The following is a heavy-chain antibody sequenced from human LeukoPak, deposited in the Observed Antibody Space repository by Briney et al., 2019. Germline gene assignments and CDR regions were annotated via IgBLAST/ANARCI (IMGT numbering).Heavy chain of an antibody. CDR1: GFTLSSHTMN. Sequence: PGGSLRLSCAASGFTLSSHTMNWVRQAPGKGLEWIGSIYYSGSTYYNPSLKSRVTISVDTSKNQFSLKLSSVTAADTAVYYCARQPSWLQRAFDYWGQGTLVTVSS. V-gene: IGHV4-39*01. D-gene: IGHD5-24*01. J-gene: IGHJ4*02. CDR3: ARQPSWLQRAFDY. CDR2: IYYSGST.